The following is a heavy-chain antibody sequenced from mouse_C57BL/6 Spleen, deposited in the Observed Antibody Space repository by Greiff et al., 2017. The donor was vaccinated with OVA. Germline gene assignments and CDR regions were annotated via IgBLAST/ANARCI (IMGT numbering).Heavy chain of an antibody. V-gene: IGHV3-6*01. D-gene: IGHD2-10*01. CDR2: ISYDGSN. Sequence: EVQRVESGPGLVKPSQSLSLTCSVTGYSITSGYYWNWIRQFPGNKLEWMGYISYDGSNNYNPSLKNRISITRDTSKNQFFLKLNSVTTEDTATYYCARAEDPTMTMDYWGQGTSVTVSS. CDR1: GYSITSGYY. CDR3: ARAEDPTMTMDY. J-gene: IGHJ4*01.